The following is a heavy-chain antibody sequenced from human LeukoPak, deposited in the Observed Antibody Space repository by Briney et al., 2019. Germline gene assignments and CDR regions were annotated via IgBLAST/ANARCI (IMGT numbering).Heavy chain of an antibody. V-gene: IGHV4-38-2*01. Sequence: SETLSLTGGVSDYSISSDYYWGWIRQPPGKGLEWIGSIYHSGTAYYNPSLNSRVTISVDTSKNQFSLKLNSVTAADTAVYYCARVWGYTYGYFDYWGQGTLVTVSS. D-gene: IGHD5-18*01. CDR2: IYHSGTA. CDR3: ARVWGYTYGYFDY. J-gene: IGHJ4*02. CDR1: DYSISSDYY.